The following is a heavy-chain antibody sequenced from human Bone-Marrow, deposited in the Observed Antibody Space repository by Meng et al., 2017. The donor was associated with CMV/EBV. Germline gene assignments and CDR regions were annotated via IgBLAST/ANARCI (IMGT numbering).Heavy chain of an antibody. V-gene: IGHV3-15*01. Sequence: EVQLVGSGGDSVKPGGSLRLSCAGSGFTFSNAWMSWGRQAPGKGLEWVGRIKSKTDGETADYNAPVKGRFTISRDDSKNTLYLQMNSLKTEDTAIYYCIWNDLGDYWGQGTLVTVSS. CDR3: IWNDLGDY. J-gene: IGHJ4*02. D-gene: IGHD1-1*01. CDR2: IKSKTDGETA. CDR1: GFTFSNAW.